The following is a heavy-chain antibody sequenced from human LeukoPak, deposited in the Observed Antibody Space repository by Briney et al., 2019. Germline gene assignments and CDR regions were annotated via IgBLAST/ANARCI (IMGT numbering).Heavy chain of an antibody. CDR2: INSDGSST. V-gene: IGHV3-74*01. Sequence: GGSLRLSCAASGFTLSSYWMHWVRQAPGKGLVWVSHINSDGSSTSYADSVKGRFTISRDNAKNTLYLQMNSLRAEDTGVYYCARIASHSSSWYDGGYWGQGTLVTVSS. CDR3: ARIASHSSSWYDGGY. D-gene: IGHD6-13*01. J-gene: IGHJ4*02. CDR1: GFTLSSYW.